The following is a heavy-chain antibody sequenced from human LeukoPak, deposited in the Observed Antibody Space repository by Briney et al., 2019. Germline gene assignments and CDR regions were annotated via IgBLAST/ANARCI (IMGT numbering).Heavy chain of an antibody. CDR1: GFTVSSNY. D-gene: IGHD3-10*01. CDR2: IYSGGST. CDR3: ARESGLTMVRGTFDY. J-gene: IGHJ4*02. V-gene: IGHV3-66*01. Sequence: GGSLRLSCAASGFTVSSNYMSWVRQAPGKGLEWVSVIYSGGSTYYADSVKGRFTISRDNSKNTLYLQTNSLRAEDTAVYYCARESGLTMVRGTFDYWGQGTLVTVSS.